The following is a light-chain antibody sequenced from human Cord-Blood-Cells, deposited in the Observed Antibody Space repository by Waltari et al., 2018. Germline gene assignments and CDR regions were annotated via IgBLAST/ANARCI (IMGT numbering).Light chain of an antibody. CDR2: DAS. CDR3: QQRSNWPTWT. J-gene: IGKJ1*01. V-gene: IGKV3-11*01. Sequence: EIVLTQSPATLSLSPGARATISCRASQSVSSYLAWSQQKPGQAPRPLIYDASNRATGIPARFSGSGSGTDFTLTISSLEPEDFAVYYCQQRSNWPTWTFGQGTKVEIK. CDR1: QSVSSY.